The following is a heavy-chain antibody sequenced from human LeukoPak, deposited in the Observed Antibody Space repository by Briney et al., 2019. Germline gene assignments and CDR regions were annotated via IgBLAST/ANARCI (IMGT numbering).Heavy chain of an antibody. CDR3: ARDAPGSYYPHWYFDL. D-gene: IGHD1-26*01. Sequence: PSETLSLTCTVSGGSISSYYWSWIRQPPGKGLEWIGYIYNSGSTTYNPSLKSRVTISVDTSKNQFSLKLKSVTAADTAVYYCARDAPGSYYPHWYFDLWGRGTLVTVSS. CDR2: IYNSGST. J-gene: IGHJ2*01. CDR1: GGSISSYY. V-gene: IGHV4-59*12.